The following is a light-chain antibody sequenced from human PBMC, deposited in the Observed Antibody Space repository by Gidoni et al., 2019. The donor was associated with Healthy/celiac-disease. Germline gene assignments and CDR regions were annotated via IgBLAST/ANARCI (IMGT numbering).Light chain of an antibody. CDR3: QQYGSSRT. Sequence: EIVLTQSPGTLSLSPGERATLSCRASQSVSSSYLAWYQQKPGQAPRLLIYGASSRATGIPDRFSGSGSVTDFTLTISRLDPEDFAVYYCQQYGSSRTFGQGTKVDIK. CDR1: QSVSSSY. J-gene: IGKJ1*01. V-gene: IGKV3-20*01. CDR2: GAS.